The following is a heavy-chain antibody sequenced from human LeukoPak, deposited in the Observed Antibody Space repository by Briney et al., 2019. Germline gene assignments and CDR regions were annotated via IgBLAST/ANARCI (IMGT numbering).Heavy chain of an antibody. D-gene: IGHD5-12*01. CDR3: ARDGFSVATNY. V-gene: IGHV3-74*01. Sequence: GGSLRLSCAASGFTFSSYWMHWVRRAPGKGLVWVSRINSDGSSTSYAGSVKGRFTISRDNAKNTLYLQMNSLRAEDTAVYYCARDGFSVATNYWGQGTLVTVSS. CDR2: INSDGSST. J-gene: IGHJ4*02. CDR1: GFTFSSYW.